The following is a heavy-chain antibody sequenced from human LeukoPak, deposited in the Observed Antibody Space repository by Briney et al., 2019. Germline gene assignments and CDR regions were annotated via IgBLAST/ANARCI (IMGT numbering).Heavy chain of an antibody. J-gene: IGHJ4*02. CDR1: GFTFSSYS. Sequence: GGSLRLSCAASGFTFSSYSMNWVRQAPGKGLEWVSSISSSSYIYYADSVKGRFTISRDNAKNSLYLQMNSLRAEDTAVYYCARGNYGSGSYYDYWGQGTLVTVSS. V-gene: IGHV3-21*01. CDR2: ISSSSYI. CDR3: ARGNYGSGSYYDY. D-gene: IGHD3-10*01.